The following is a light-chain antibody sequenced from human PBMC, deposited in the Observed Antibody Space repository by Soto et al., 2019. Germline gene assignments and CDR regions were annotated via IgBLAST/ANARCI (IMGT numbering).Light chain of an antibody. Sequence: QPVLTQPPSASGTPGQRVTISCSGSSSNLGSNSVNWYQQVPGTAPKLLISSDNQRPSGVPDRFSGSQSGTSASLAISGLQSEDEADYYCTSYTSTSTHVVFGGGTKVTVL. J-gene: IGLJ2*01. CDR2: SDN. V-gene: IGLV1-44*01. CDR1: SSNLGSNS. CDR3: TSYTSTSTHVV.